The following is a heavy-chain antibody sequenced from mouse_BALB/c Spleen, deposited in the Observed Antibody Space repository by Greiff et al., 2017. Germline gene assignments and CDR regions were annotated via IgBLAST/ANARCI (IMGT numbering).Heavy chain of an antibody. V-gene: IGHV5-12-1*01. Sequence: EVQLVESGGGLVKLGGSLKLSCAASGFTFSSYYMSWVRQTPEKRLEWVAYISSGGGSTYYPDTVKGRFTISRDNAKNTLYLQMSSLKSEDTAMYYCARHDGYYELDYWGQGTTLTVSS. CDR3: ARHDGYYELDY. D-gene: IGHD2-3*01. J-gene: IGHJ2*01. CDR1: GFTFSSYY. CDR2: ISSGGGST.